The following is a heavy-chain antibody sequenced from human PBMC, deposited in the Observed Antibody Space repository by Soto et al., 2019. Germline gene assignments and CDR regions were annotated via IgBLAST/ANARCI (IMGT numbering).Heavy chain of an antibody. D-gene: IGHD2-2*01. V-gene: IGHV1-8*01. CDR1: GYTFTSYD. CDR2: MNPNSGNT. CDR3: ARVYCSSTSCYPYYYYGMDV. J-gene: IGHJ6*02. Sequence: VASVKVSCKASGYTFTSYDINWVRQATGQGLEWMGWMNPNSGNTGYAQKFQGRVTMTRNTSISTAYMELSSLRSEDTAVYYCARVYCSSTSCYPYYYYGMDVWGQGTTVTVSS.